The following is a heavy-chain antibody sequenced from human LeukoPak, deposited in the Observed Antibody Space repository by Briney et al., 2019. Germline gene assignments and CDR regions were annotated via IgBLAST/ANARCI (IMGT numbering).Heavy chain of an antibody. D-gene: IGHD5-18*01. V-gene: IGHV3-33*01. CDR3: ARGGYSYGYDAFDI. Sequence: PGRSLRLSCAASGFTFSSYGMHWVRQAPGKGLEWVAVIWYDGSNKYYADSVKGRFTISRDNSKNTLYLQMNSLRAEDTAVYYCARGGYSYGYDAFDIWGQGTMVTVSS. J-gene: IGHJ3*02. CDR2: IWYDGSNK. CDR1: GFTFSSYG.